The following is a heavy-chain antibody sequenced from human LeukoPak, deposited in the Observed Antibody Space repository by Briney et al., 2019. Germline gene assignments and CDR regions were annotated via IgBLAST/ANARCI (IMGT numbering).Heavy chain of an antibody. D-gene: IGHD2-8*01. CDR1: GYTFTGYY. CDR3: ARVWPCSDGVCPDVFEY. V-gene: IGHV1-2*02. CDR2: INPNSGGT. J-gene: IGHJ4*02. Sequence: ASVKVSCKASGYTFTGYYMHWVRQAPGEGLEWMGWINPNSGGTNYAQKFQGRVTMTRDTSISTAYMELSRLRSDDTAVYYCARVWPCSDGVCPDVFEYWGQGALVTVSS.